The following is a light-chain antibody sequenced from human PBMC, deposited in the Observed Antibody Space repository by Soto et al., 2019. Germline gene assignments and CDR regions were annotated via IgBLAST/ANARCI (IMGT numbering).Light chain of an antibody. Sequence: QSVLTQPPSVSGAPGQRVTIFCTGRYSNIGAGYDVHWYQQLPGTAPKLLIFDNNNRPSGVPARFSGSKSATSASLAITGLQVEDEGEYYCQSFDSSLSGFYVFGTGTKVTVL. V-gene: IGLV1-40*01. CDR1: YSNIGAGYD. CDR2: DNN. CDR3: QSFDSSLSGFYV. J-gene: IGLJ1*01.